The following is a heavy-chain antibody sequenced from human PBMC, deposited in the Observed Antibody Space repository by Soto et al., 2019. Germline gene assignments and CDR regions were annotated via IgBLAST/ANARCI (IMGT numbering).Heavy chain of an antibody. CDR1: GGTFSSFA. CDR2: IIPIFGTA. V-gene: IGHV1-69*13. D-gene: IGHD2-2*01. CDR3: ARVHYAGAFDI. J-gene: IGHJ3*02. Sequence: GASVKVSCKASGGTFSSFAISWVRQAPGQGLEWMGGIIPIFGTANYAQKFQGRVTITADESTRTADMELSRLRSEDTAVYYCARVHYAGAFDIWGQGTMVTVSS.